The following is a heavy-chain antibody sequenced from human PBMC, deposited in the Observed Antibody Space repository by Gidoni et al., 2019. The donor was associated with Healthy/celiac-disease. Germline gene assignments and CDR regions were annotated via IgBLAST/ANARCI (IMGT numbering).Heavy chain of an antibody. V-gene: IGHV1-3*01. J-gene: IGHJ5*02. CDR3: ARGSSGWYHYWFDP. CDR2: INAGNGNT. Sequence: QVQLVQSGAEVKKPGASVKVSCKASGYTFTSYAMHWVRQAPGQRLEWMGWINAGNGNTKYSQKFQGRVTITRDTSASTAYMELSSLRSEDTAVYYCARGSSGWYHYWFDPWGQGTLVTVSS. D-gene: IGHD6-19*01. CDR1: GYTFTSYA.